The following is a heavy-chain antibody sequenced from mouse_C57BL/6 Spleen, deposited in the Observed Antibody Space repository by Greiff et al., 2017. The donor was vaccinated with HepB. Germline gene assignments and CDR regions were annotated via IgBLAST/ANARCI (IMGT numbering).Heavy chain of an antibody. V-gene: IGHV1-20*01. CDR1: GYSFTGYF. D-gene: IGHD2-4*01. CDR2: INPYNGDT. CDR3: ARDDYDGGFAY. J-gene: IGHJ3*01. Sequence: VQLKQSGPELVKPGDSVKISCKASGYSFTGYFMNWVMQSHGKSLEWIGRINPYNGDTFYNQKFKGKATLTVDKSSSTAHMERRSLTSEDSAVYYCARDDYDGGFAYWGQGTLVTVSA.